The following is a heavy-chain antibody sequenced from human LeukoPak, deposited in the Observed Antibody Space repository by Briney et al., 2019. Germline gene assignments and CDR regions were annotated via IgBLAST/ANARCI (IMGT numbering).Heavy chain of an antibody. D-gene: IGHD2-21*02. V-gene: IGHV3-7*01. J-gene: IGHJ4*02. CDR3: ARDTAGPDY. Sequence: GGSLRLSCAASGFTCSSYWLHWVRQAPGRGLEGVANIKEDESEIYYMDAVKGRFTISRDNAKNSLYLQMNSLRAEDTAVYYCARDTAGPDYWGQGTLVTVSS. CDR1: GFTCSSYW. CDR2: IKEDESEI.